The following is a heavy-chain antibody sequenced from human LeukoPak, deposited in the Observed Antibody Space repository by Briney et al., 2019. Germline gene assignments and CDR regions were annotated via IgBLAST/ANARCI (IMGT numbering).Heavy chain of an antibody. CDR2: IYSGGST. V-gene: IGHV3-53*01. D-gene: IGHD3-22*01. Sequence: GGSLRLSCAASGFTVSSNYMSWVRQAPGKGLEWVSVIYSGGSTYYADSVKGRFTISRDNSKNTLYLQMNSLRAEDTAVYYCARLDSSVPDGLDCWGQGTLVTVSS. CDR1: GFTVSSNY. J-gene: IGHJ4*02. CDR3: ARLDSSVPDGLDC.